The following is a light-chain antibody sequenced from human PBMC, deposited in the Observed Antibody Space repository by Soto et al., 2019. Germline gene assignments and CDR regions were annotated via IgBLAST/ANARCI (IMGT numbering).Light chain of an antibody. V-gene: IGKV1-5*01. CDR1: QSISSW. J-gene: IGKJ1*01. Sequence: DIQITQSPSSLSASVGDRVTITCRASQSISSWLAWYQHKPGKAPKFLIYDASSLESGVPSRFSGSGSGTEFTLTISNLQPDDFATYFCQQYNNYPRTFGQGTKVDIK. CDR2: DAS. CDR3: QQYNNYPRT.